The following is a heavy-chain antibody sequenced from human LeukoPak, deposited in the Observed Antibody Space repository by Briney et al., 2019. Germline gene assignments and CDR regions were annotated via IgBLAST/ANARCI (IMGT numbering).Heavy chain of an antibody. D-gene: IGHD1-14*01. V-gene: IGHV3-21*01. Sequence: GGSPRLSCAASGFIFSSYAMSWVRQASGKGLEWVACISSGSTYIFHADSVRGRFAVPRDNAKNSLYLQMNSLRADDTAVYYCVRENHGSFDYWGRGSLVTVSS. CDR2: ISSGSTYI. J-gene: IGHJ4*02. CDR1: GFIFSSYA. CDR3: VRENHGSFDY.